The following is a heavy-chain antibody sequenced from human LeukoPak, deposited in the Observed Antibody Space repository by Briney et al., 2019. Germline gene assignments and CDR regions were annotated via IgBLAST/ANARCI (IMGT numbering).Heavy chain of an antibody. J-gene: IGHJ4*02. V-gene: IGHV4-34*01. Sequence: SETLSLTCAVYGGSFSGYYWSWIRQPPGKGLEWIGEINHSGSTNYNPPLKSRVTISVDTSKNQFSLKLSSVTAADTAVYYCARGWDTAMVFDYWGQGTLVTVSS. CDR3: ARGWDTAMVFDY. CDR2: INHSGST. CDR1: GGSFSGYY. D-gene: IGHD5-18*01.